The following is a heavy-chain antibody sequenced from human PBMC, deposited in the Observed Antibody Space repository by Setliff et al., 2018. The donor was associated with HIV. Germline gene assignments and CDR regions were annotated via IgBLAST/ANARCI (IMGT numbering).Heavy chain of an antibody. CDR1: GDAISNGLY. CDR3: ASGRAMNWFDP. CDR2: IYHSGST. Sequence: SETLSLTCIVSGDAISNGLYWGWIRQPPGKGLEWIGSIYHSGSTFYNPSLKSRVTISVDTSKNHFSLNLSSVTVADTAVYYCASGRAMNWFDPWGQGTLVTVSS. J-gene: IGHJ5*02. V-gene: IGHV4-38-2*02. D-gene: IGHD2-2*01.